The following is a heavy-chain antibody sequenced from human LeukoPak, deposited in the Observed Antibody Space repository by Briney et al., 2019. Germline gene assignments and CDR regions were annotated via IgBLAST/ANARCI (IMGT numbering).Heavy chain of an antibody. J-gene: IGHJ4*02. D-gene: IGHD6-19*01. CDR2: ISSNGGST. CDR3: ARASYSSGRYYFDY. V-gene: IGHV3-64*04. CDR1: GFTFSSYA. Sequence: PGGSLRLSCSASGFTFSSYAMHWVRQAPGKGLEYVSAISSNGGSTYYADSVKGRFTISRDNSKNSLYLQMNSLRAEDTALYYCARASYSSGRYYFDYWGQGTLVTVSS.